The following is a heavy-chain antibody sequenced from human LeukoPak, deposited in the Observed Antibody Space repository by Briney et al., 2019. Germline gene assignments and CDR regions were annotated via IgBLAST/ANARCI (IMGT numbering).Heavy chain of an antibody. Sequence: GGSLRLSCAASGFTFSSYNMNWVRQAPGKGLEWVSSISSSSAYIYYADSVKGRFTISRDNAKNSLYLQMNSLSDEDTAVYYCARPHSGHLFDYWGQGTLVTVSS. CDR1: GFTFSSYN. J-gene: IGHJ4*02. CDR3: ARPHSGHLFDY. CDR2: ISSSSAYI. D-gene: IGHD3-10*01. V-gene: IGHV3-21*01.